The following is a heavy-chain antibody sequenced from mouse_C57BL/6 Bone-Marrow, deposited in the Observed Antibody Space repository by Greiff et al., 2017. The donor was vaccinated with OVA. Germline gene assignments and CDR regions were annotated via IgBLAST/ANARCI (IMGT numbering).Heavy chain of an antibody. V-gene: IGHV1-42*01. CDR1: GYSFTGYY. CDR3: ATPDY. Sequence: EVQLQQSGPELVKPGASVKISCKASGYSFTGYYMNWVKQSPEKSLEWIGEINPSTGGTTYNQKFKAKATLTVYKSSSTAYMQLKSLTSEDSAVYYCATPDYWGQGTTLTVSS. J-gene: IGHJ2*01. CDR2: INPSTGGT.